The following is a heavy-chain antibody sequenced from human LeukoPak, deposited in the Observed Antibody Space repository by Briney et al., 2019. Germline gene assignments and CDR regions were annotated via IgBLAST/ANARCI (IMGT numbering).Heavy chain of an antibody. Sequence: VASVKVSCKASGYTFTSYDINWVRQATGQGLEWMGWMNPNSGNTGYAQKLQGRVTMTTDTSTSTAYMELRSLRSDDTAVYYCARDGYYGSGSYRSNWFDPWGQGTLVTVSS. D-gene: IGHD3-10*01. CDR2: MNPNSGNT. CDR1: GYTFTSYD. V-gene: IGHV1-8*01. J-gene: IGHJ5*02. CDR3: ARDGYYGSGSYRSNWFDP.